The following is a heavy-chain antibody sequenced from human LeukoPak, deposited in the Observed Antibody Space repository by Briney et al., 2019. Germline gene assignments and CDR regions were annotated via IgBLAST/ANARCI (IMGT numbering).Heavy chain of an antibody. D-gene: IGHD2-2*01. Sequence: GGSLRLSCAASGFTFSSYAMSWVRQAPGKGLEWVSAISGSGGSTYYADSVKGRFTISRDNSKNTLYLQMNSLRAEDTAVYYCAKGGRLVVVPAAMPGGYYYYYGMDVWGQGTTVTVSS. CDR1: GFTFSSYA. V-gene: IGHV3-23*01. CDR2: ISGSGGST. CDR3: AKGGRLVVVPAAMPGGYYYYYGMDV. J-gene: IGHJ6*02.